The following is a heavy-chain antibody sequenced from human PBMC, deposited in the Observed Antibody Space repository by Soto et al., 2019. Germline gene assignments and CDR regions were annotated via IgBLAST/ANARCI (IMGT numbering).Heavy chain of an antibody. V-gene: IGHV1-3*01. Sequence: WASVKVSCKASGYTFTSYAMHWVRQAPGQRREWMGWINAGNGNTKYSQKFQGRGTITRDTSASTAYMELSSLRSEDTAVYYCARVFWATYYYDSSGYPLDYWGQGTLVTVSS. D-gene: IGHD3-22*01. CDR3: ARVFWATYYYDSSGYPLDY. CDR1: GYTFTSYA. CDR2: INAGNGNT. J-gene: IGHJ4*02.